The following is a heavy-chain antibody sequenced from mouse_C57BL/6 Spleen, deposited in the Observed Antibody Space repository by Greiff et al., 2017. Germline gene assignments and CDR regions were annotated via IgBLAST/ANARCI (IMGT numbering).Heavy chain of an antibody. CDR3: AWDFDY. J-gene: IGHJ2*01. V-gene: IGHV3-6*01. CDR2: ISYDGSN. Sequence: EVKLVESGPGLVKPSQSLSLTCSVTGYSITSGYYWNWIRQFPGNKLEWMGYISYDGSNNYNPSLKNRISITRDTSKNQFFLKLNSVTTEDTATYYCAWDFDYWGQGTTLTVSS. CDR1: GYSITSGYY.